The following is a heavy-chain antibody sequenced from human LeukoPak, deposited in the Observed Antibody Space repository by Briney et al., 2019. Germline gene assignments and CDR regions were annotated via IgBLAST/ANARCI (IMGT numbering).Heavy chain of an antibody. D-gene: IGHD3-9*01. V-gene: IGHV4-34*01. CDR3: ARMKLLTGYYKRAIFDY. Sequence: PSETLSLTCAVYGGSFNGYYWSWIRQPPGKGLEWIGEINHSGSTNYNPSLKSRVTISVDTSKNQFSLKLSSVTAADTAVYYCARMKLLTGYYKRAIFDYWGQGTLVTVSS. J-gene: IGHJ4*02. CDR1: GGSFNGYY. CDR2: INHSGST.